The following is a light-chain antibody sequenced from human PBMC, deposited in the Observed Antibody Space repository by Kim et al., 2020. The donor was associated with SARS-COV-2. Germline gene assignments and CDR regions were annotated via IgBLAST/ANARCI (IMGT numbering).Light chain of an antibody. CDR1: KSVSSN. J-gene: IGKJ2*01. CDR2: GAS. CDR3: QQYNNWPYT. V-gene: IGKV3-15*01. Sequence: SASQGESATRSCRASKSVSSNLAWYQQKPGQAPRLLIYGASTRATGIPARFSGSGSGTEFTLTISSLQSEDFAVYYCQQYNNWPYTFGQGTKLEI.